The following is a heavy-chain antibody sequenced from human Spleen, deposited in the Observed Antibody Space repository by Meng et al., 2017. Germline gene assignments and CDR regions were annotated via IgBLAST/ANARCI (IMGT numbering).Heavy chain of an antibody. CDR3: TTDLPFTEGGVITT. D-gene: IGHD3-16*02. J-gene: IGHJ5*02. CDR2: IKSKGDGGTT. Sequence: GESLKISCDVSGGTFRNFWMTWVRQAPGKGLEWVGRIKSKGDGGTTDFAAPVKGRFTISRDDAQNTLYLQMDSRKAEDTAVYYCTTDLPFTEGGVITTWGQGTLVTVSS. CDR1: GGTFRNFW. V-gene: IGHV3-15*01.